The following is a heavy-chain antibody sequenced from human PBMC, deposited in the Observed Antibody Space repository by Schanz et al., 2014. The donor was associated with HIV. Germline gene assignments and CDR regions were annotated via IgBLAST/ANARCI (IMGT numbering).Heavy chain of an antibody. J-gene: IGHJ4*02. CDR1: GFIFSSYG. CDR2: ISYDVEKK. CDR3: AREGSVVPFDY. D-gene: IGHD2-15*01. V-gene: IGHV3-30*03. Sequence: QVQLVESGGGVVQPGRSLRLSCRTSGFIFSSYGMHWVRQAPGKGLEWVAFISYDVEKKHFAQPVKGRFIISRDNSKNTLYLQMNSLRAEDTAVYYCAREGSVVPFDYWGQGTLVTVSS.